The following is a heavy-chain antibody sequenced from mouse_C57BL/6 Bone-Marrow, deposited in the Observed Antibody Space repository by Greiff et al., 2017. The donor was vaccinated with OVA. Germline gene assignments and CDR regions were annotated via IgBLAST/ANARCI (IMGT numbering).Heavy chain of an antibody. J-gene: IGHJ4*01. CDR2: IDPSDSYT. D-gene: IGHD2-3*01. CDR1: GYTFTSYW. V-gene: IGHV1-59*01. Sequence: QVHVKQPGAELVRPGTSVTLSCKASGYTFTSYWMHWVKQRPGQGLEWIGVIDPSDSYTNYNQKFKGKATLTVDTSSSTAYMQLSSLTSEDSAVYYCARRDFYDGYFYAMDYWGQGTSVTVSS. CDR3: ARRDFYDGYFYAMDY.